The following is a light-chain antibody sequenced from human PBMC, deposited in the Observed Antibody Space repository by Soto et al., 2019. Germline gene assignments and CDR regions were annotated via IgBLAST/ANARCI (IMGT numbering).Light chain of an antibody. CDR2: WAS. V-gene: IGKV4-1*01. Sequence: DIVMTQSPDSLAVSLGERATINCKSSQSVLYSSKNKNYLAWYQQKPGQPPKLLINWASTRKSGVPDRFSGSGSGTDFTLTISSLQAEDVAVYYCQQYYSIPPTFGQGTKLEIK. J-gene: IGKJ2*01. CDR3: QQYYSIPPT. CDR1: QSVLYSSKNKNY.